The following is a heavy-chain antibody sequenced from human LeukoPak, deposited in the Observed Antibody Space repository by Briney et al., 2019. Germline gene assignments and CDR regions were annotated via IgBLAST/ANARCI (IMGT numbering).Heavy chain of an antibody. Sequence: SVKVSCKASGGTFSSYAISWVRQAPGQGLEWMGRIIPILGIANYAQKFQGRVTTTADKSTSTAYMELSSLRSEDTAVYYCARDRFEVRGVPPPFDPWGQGTLVTVSS. CDR2: IIPILGIA. CDR1: GGTFSSYA. V-gene: IGHV1-69*04. D-gene: IGHD3-10*01. J-gene: IGHJ5*02. CDR3: ARDRFEVRGVPPPFDP.